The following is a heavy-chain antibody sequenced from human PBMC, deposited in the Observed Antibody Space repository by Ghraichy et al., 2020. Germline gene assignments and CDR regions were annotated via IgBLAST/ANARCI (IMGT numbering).Heavy chain of an antibody. CDR1: GHTFTDFY. V-gene: IGHV1-2*02. CDR2: INPNTGDI. D-gene: IGHD6-13*01. J-gene: IGHJ6*02. CDR3: ASPTASIVPAGTNYFGVNV. Sequence: ASVKVSCKASGHTFTDFYMHWVRQAPGQGLEWMGWINPNTGDINYAQKFQGRVTMTRDTSSSTAYMEVRRLSSDDTAVYYCASPTASIVPAGTNYFGVNVWGQGTTVTVSS.